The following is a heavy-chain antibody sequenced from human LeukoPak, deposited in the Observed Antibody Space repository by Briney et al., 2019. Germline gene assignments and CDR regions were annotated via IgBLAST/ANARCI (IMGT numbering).Heavy chain of an antibody. D-gene: IGHD6-6*01. CDR3: ASQIARDH. CDR2: ISYDGSNK. V-gene: IGHV3-30-3*01. Sequence: GGSLRLSCAASGFTFSSYATHWVRQAPGKGLEWVAVISYDGSNKYYADSVKGRFTISRDNSKNTLYLQMNSLRAEDTAVYYCASQIARDHWGQGTLVTVSS. J-gene: IGHJ5*02. CDR1: GFTFSSYA.